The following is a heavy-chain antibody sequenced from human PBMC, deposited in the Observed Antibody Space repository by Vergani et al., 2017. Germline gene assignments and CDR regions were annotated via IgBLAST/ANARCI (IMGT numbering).Heavy chain of an antibody. D-gene: IGHD3-10*01. CDR3: ARHKYYYGSGSYYNPSKIDY. Sequence: QVQLQQWGAGLLKPSETLSLTCAVYGGSLSGYYWSWIRQPPGKGLEWIGEINHSGSTNSNPSLKRRVTISVDTSKNQFSLKLSSVTAADTAVYYCARHKYYYGSGSYYNPSKIDYWGQGTLVTVSS. J-gene: IGHJ4*02. CDR2: INHSGST. CDR1: GGSLSGYY. V-gene: IGHV4-34*01.